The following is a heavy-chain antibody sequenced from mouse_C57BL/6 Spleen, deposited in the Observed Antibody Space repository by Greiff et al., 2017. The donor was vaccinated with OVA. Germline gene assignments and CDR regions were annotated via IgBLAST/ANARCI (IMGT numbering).Heavy chain of an antibody. D-gene: IGHD2-4*01. Sequence: VQLQESGAELARPGASVKLSCKASGYTFTSYGISWVKQRTGQGLEWIGEIYPRSGNTYYNEKFKGKATLTADKSSSTAYMELRSLTSEDSAVYSCARYDYGTFLFDYWGQGTTLTVSS. CDR1: GYTFTSYG. CDR2: IYPRSGNT. CDR3: ARYDYGTFLFDY. V-gene: IGHV1-81*01. J-gene: IGHJ2*01.